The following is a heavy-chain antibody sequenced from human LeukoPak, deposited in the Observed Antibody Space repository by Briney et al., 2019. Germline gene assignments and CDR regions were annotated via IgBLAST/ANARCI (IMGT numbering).Heavy chain of an antibody. D-gene: IGHD2-15*01. J-gene: IGHJ5*02. Sequence: SGTLSLTCAVSGGFIRRSNWLSWVRPPPGKGLDWIEQIYRSGSTNYNPSLMGGVTISVDKSKNQFSLKLRSVTAADTAVYYCARPLSLGYCSGGSCYGRGAWFDRWGQGTLVTVSS. CDR1: GGFIRRSNW. CDR2: IYRSGST. CDR3: ARPLSLGYCSGGSCYGRGAWFDR. V-gene: IGHV4-4*02.